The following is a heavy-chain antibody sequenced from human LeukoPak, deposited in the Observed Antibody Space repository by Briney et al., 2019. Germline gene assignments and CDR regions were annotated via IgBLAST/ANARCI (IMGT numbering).Heavy chain of an antibody. CDR3: ARQLYSSGSYYAPMDV. CDR2: FYHGGST. CDR1: GYSISTGYY. J-gene: IGHJ6*03. D-gene: IGHD3-10*01. V-gene: IGHV4-38-2*02. Sequence: SETLSLTCTVSGYSISTGYYWDWIRQPPGRGLEWIGTFYHGGSTYYNPSLKSRVTISVDTSKNQFSLNLTSVTAADTAVYYCARQLYSSGSYYAPMDVWGKGTTVTISS.